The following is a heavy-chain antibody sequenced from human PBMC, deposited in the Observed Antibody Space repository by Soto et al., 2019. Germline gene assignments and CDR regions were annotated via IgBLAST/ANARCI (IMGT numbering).Heavy chain of an antibody. Sequence: SVKVSCKASGGTFSSYAISWVRQAPGQGLEWMGGIIPIFGTANYAQKFQGRVTITADESTSTAYMELSSLRSEDTAVYYCASEGIRMATIPEFDYWGQGTLVPVSS. D-gene: IGHD5-12*01. V-gene: IGHV1-69*13. J-gene: IGHJ4*02. CDR3: ASEGIRMATIPEFDY. CDR1: GGTFSSYA. CDR2: IIPIFGTA.